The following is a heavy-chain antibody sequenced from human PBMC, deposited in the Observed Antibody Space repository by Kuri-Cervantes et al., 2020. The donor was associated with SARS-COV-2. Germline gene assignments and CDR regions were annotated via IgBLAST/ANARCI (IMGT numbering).Heavy chain of an antibody. Sequence: GGSLRLSCAASGFTFSSYSMNWVRQAPRKGLEWVAFISYDGSNKYYADSVNGRFTISRDNSKNTLYLQMNSLRAEDTAVYYCASELLWFGECWGQGTLVTVSS. D-gene: IGHD3-10*01. J-gene: IGHJ4*02. CDR3: ASELLWFGEC. CDR2: ISYDGSNK. CDR1: GFTFSSYS. V-gene: IGHV3-30*03.